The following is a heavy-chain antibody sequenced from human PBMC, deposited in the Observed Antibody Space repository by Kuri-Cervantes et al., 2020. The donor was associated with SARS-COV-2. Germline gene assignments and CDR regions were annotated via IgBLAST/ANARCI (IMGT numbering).Heavy chain of an antibody. V-gene: IGHV3-30*04. J-gene: IGHJ4*02. Sequence: LSLTCAASGFTFSSYAMHWVRQAPGKGLEWVAVISYDGSNKYYADSVKGRFTISRGNSKNTLYLQMNSLRAEDTAVYYCARDPDSGYDYASAFDYWGQGTLVTVSS. CDR2: ISYDGSNK. D-gene: IGHD5-12*01. CDR1: GFTFSSYA. CDR3: ARDPDSGYDYASAFDY.